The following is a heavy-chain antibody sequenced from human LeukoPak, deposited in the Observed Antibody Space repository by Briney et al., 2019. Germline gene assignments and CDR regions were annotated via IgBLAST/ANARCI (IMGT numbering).Heavy chain of an antibody. CDR1: GFTFDDYA. CDR2: ISWNSGSI. Sequence: PGGSLRLSFAASGFTFDDYAMPWFRQAPGKGLEWVSGISWNSGSIGYADSVKGRFTISRDNAKNSLYLQMNSLRAEDTALYYCAKGVGATPEYYFDYWGQGTLVTVSS. J-gene: IGHJ4*02. D-gene: IGHD1-26*01. CDR3: AKGVGATPEYYFDY. V-gene: IGHV3-9*01.